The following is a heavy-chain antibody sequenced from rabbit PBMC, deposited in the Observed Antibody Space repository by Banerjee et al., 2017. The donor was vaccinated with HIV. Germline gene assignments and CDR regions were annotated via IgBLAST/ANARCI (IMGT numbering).Heavy chain of an antibody. V-gene: IGHV1S7*01. Sequence: QLVESGGGLVQPGGSLTLSCKASGFDFSSSYWLRWVRQAPGKGLEWIAAITTGSGSAYYATGVNGRFTISSHNAQNTLWLQLNSLTAADTATYFCARGYDDYEARLDLWGQGPLVTVS. J-gene: IGHJ3*01. CDR1: GFDFSSSYW. D-gene: IGHD2-1*01. CDR3: ARGYDDYEARLDL. CDR2: ITTGSGSA.